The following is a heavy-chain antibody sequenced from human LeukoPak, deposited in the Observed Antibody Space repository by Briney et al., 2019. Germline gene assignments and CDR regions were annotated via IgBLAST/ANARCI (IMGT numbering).Heavy chain of an antibody. CDR1: GFTFSTYA. CDR2: ISYDGSNK. V-gene: IGHV3-30-3*01. J-gene: IGHJ5*02. CDR3: PRELVPLFKATGGWFDP. D-gene: IGHD6-6*01. Sequence: TGGSLRLSCAASGFTFSTYAMHWVRRAPGKGLEWVAVISYDGSNKYYADSVKGRFTISRDNSKNTLYLQMNSLRPEDTAVYYCPRELVPLFKATGGWFDPWGQGTLVTVSS.